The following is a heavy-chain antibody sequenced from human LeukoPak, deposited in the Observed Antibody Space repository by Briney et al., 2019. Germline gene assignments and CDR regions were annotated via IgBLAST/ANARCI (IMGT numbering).Heavy chain of an antibody. CDR2: TYYRSKWYN. Sequence: SQTLSLTCAVSGDSVSSNSVAWNWIRQSPSRGLEWLGRTYYRSKWYNDYAVSVKSRLTFNPDTSKNQFSLQLNSVTPEDAAVYYCARARDYGAMYYFDYWGQGTLVTVSS. D-gene: IGHD4-17*01. J-gene: IGHJ4*02. CDR1: GDSVSSNSVA. V-gene: IGHV6-1*01. CDR3: ARARDYGAMYYFDY.